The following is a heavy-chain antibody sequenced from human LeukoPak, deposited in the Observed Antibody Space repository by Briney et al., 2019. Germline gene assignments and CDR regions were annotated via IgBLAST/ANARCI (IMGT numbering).Heavy chain of an antibody. Sequence: SVKVSCKASGGTFSDYALNWVRQAPGQGLEWMGVFIPILGTANSTQKFQDRVTITADISTNTVYMELSSLRSEDTAVYYCASWSGDFGSGSYSPYYFDYWGQGTLVTVSS. CDR3: ASWSGDFGSGSYSPYYFDY. D-gene: IGHD3-10*01. V-gene: IGHV1-69*06. CDR1: GGTFSDYA. CDR2: FIPILGTA. J-gene: IGHJ4*02.